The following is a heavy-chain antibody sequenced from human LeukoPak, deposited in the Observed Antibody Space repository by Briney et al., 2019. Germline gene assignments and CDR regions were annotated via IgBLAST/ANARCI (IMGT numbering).Heavy chain of an antibody. CDR1: GGTFSSYA. J-gene: IGHJ4*02. V-gene: IGHV1-69*04. CDR3: ARDSPYSSGWSYFDY. Sequence: GASVKVSCTASGGTFSSYAISWVRQAPGQGLAWMGRIIPILGIANYAQKFQGRVTITADKFTSTAYMELSSLRSEDTAVYYCARDSPYSSGWSYFDYWGQGTLVTVSS. D-gene: IGHD6-19*01. CDR2: IIPILGIA.